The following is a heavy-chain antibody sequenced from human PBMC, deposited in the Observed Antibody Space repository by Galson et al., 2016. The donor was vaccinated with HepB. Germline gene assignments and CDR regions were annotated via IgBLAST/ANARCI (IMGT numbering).Heavy chain of an antibody. CDR3: ARDYSRSGPMYSYYYMDV. Sequence: SLRLSCAASGFSLSTYGMHWVRQAPGKGLEWVAVIWHDGSIKYYGESAKGRFTISRDNSKNTLFLQMTALGVEDTAVYYCARDYSRSGPMYSYYYMDVWGKGTTVTVSS. J-gene: IGHJ6*03. D-gene: IGHD6-13*01. V-gene: IGHV3-33*02. CDR2: IWHDGSIK. CDR1: GFSLSTYG.